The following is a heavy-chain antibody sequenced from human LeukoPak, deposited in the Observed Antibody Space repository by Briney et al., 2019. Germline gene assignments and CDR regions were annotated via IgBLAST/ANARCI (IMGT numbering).Heavy chain of an antibody. Sequence: SETLSLTCGVYGGSFSGYYWTWIRQSPGMGLEWIGEIIHTGRTNYNPSLTSRVSISVDTSKNQFSLELSSVTAADTAVYYCARGILVTVYAAFDYWGQGTLVTVSS. CDR2: IIHTGRT. CDR3: ARGILVTVYAAFDY. J-gene: IGHJ4*02. D-gene: IGHD2/OR15-2a*01. CDR1: GGSFSGYY. V-gene: IGHV4-34*01.